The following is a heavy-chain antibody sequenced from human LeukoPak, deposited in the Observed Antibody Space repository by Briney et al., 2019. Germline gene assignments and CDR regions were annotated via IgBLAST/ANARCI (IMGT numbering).Heavy chain of an antibody. J-gene: IGHJ4*02. CDR2: IYTSGST. Sequence: SETLSLTCTVSGGSIGSYYWSWIRQPPGKGLEWIGYIYTSGSTNYNPSLKSRVTTSVDTSKNQFSLRLSSVTAADTAVYYCARHSTTVSRFDYWGQGTLVTVSS. V-gene: IGHV4-4*09. CDR1: GGSIGSYY. D-gene: IGHD1-1*01. CDR3: ARHSTTVSRFDY.